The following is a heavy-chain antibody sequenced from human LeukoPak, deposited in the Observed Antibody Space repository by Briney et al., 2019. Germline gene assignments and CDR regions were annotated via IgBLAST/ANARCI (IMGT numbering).Heavy chain of an antibody. CDR3: ARCPPPLGYCSSTSCYYYYGMDV. V-gene: IGHV1-69*13. CDR2: IIPIFGTA. Sequence: SVKVSCKASGGTFSSYAISWVRQAPGQGLEWMGGIIPIFGTANYAQKFQGRVTITADESTSTAYMELSSLRSEDTAVYYCARCPPPLGYCSSTSCYYYYGMDVWGQGTTVTVSS. CDR1: GGTFSSYA. D-gene: IGHD2-2*01. J-gene: IGHJ6*02.